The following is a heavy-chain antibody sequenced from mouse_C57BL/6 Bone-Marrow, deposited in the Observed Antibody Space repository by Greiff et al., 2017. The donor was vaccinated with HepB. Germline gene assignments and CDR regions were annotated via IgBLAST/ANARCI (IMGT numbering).Heavy chain of an antibody. Sequence: QVQLKESGPELVKPGASVKISCKASGYAFSSSWMNWVKQRPGKGLEWIGRIYPGDGDTNYNGKFKGKATLTADKSSSTAYMQLSSLTSEDSAVYFCARGANWDWGQGTTLTVSS. CDR2: IYPGDGDT. CDR1: GYAFSSSW. J-gene: IGHJ2*01. D-gene: IGHD4-1*01. CDR3: ARGANWD. V-gene: IGHV1-82*01.